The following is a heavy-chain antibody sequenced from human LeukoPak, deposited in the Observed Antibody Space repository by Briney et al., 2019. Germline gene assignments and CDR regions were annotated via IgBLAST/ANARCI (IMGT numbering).Heavy chain of an antibody. CDR1: GYTFTGYY. CDR3: ARRGPGGGSGKAGDY. V-gene: IGHV1-2*02. CDR2: INPNSGGT. J-gene: IGHJ4*02. D-gene: IGHD3-10*01. Sequence: ASVKVSCKASGYTFTGYYMHWVRQAPGQGLEWMGWINPNSGGTNYAQKFQGRVTMTRDTSISTAYMELSRLRSDDTAVYYCARRGPGGGSGKAGDYWGQGTLVTVSS.